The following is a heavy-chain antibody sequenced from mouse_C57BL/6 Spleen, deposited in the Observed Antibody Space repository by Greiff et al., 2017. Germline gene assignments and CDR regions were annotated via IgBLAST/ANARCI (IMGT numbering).Heavy chain of an antibody. J-gene: IGHJ4*01. CDR1: GYSITSGYY. CDR3: ARKSNYYAMDY. V-gene: IGHV3-6*01. Sequence: EVQRVESGPGLVKPSQSLSLTCSVTGYSITSGYYWNWIRQFPGNKLEWMGYISYDGSNNYNPSLKNRISITRDTSKNQFFLKLNSVTTEDTATYYCARKSNYYAMDYWGQGTSVTVSS. D-gene: IGHD2-5*01. CDR2: ISYDGSN.